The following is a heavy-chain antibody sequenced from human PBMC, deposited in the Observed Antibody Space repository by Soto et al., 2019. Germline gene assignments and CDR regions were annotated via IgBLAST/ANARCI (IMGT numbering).Heavy chain of an antibody. Sequence: PSETLSLTCTVSGGSISSGGYYWSWIRQHPGKGLEWIGYIYYSGSTYYNPSLKSRVTISVDTSKNQFSLKLSSVTAADTAVYYCARDRCSGCSCYSNPEYFDYWGQGTLVIVSS. J-gene: IGHJ4*02. CDR3: ARDRCSGCSCYSNPEYFDY. CDR1: GGSISSGGYY. D-gene: IGHD2-15*01. CDR2: IYYSGST. V-gene: IGHV4-31*03.